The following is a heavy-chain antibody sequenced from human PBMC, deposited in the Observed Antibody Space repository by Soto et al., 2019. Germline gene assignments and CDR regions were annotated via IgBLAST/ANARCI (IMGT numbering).Heavy chain of an antibody. CDR3: GREPYCGGVSSYSFSREYYYYMDV. J-gene: IGHJ6*03. D-gene: IGHD2-15*01. V-gene: IGHV3-23*01. Sequence: GGSLRLSCAASGFTFSSYAMSWVRQAPGKGLEWISDISGSSTTIYYADSVRGRFTISRDNSKNTLYLQMNSLRAEDTAVYYCGREPYCGGVSSYSFSREYYYYMDVWGKGTTVPVS. CDR1: GFTFSSYA. CDR2: ISGSSTTI.